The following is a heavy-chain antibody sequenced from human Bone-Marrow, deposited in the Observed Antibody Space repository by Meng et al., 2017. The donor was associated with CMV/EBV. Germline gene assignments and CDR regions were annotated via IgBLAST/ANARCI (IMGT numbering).Heavy chain of an antibody. D-gene: IGHD3-3*01. CDR3: AREETYYDFWSGYYIRKRGRDGNAFDI. J-gene: IGHJ3*02. Sequence: ASVKVSCKASGGTFSSYTISWVRQAPGQGLEWMGWINPNSGGTNYAQKFQGRVTMTRDTSISTAYMELSRLRSEDTAVYYCAREETYYDFWSGYYIRKRGRDGNAFDIWGQGTMVTVSS. CDR1: GGTFSSYT. V-gene: IGHV1-2*02. CDR2: INPNSGGT.